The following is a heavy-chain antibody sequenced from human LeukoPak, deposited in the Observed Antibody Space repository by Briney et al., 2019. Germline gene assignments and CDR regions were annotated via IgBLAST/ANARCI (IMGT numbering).Heavy chain of an antibody. D-gene: IGHD4-17*01. Sequence: PSETLSLTCPVSGGSISSSSYYWGWIRQPPGKGLGWIGSIYYSGSTYYNPSLKSRVTISVDTSKNQFSLKLNSVTAADTAVYYCAMCTVLNNWFDPWGQGTLVTVSS. CDR1: GGSISSSSYY. CDR2: IYYSGST. V-gene: IGHV4-39*07. J-gene: IGHJ5*02. CDR3: AMCTVLNNWFDP.